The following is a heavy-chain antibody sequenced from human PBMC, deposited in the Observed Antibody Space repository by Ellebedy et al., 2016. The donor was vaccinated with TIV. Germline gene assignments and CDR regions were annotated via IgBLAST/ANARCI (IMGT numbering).Heavy chain of an antibody. CDR2: ISNTGSRT. CDR3: AKGRGGDHXSSAPRYYFDY. V-gene: IGHV3-23*01. D-gene: IGHD3-22*01. Sequence: GESLKISCAASGFTXXSNYIPCVXXXPGKGLEWVSTISNTGSRTYYADSVEGRFIISRDNSKKTLYLQMNSLRAEDTAVYYCAKGRGGDHXSSAPRYYFDYWGLGTLVTVSS. CDR1: GFTXXSNY. J-gene: IGHJ4*02.